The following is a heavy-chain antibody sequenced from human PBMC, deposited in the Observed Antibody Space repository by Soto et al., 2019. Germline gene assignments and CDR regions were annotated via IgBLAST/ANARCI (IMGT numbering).Heavy chain of an antibody. Sequence: QMQLLESGGGVVQPGKALRRSCAASGFAFNSHSMHWVRQAPGKGLEWLALMTSDGSSKFYADSVKGRCTISRDNSKNTLYLEMNSLRSEDTAVYYCARDRVIIYTGYELDLWGQGTLVTVSS. J-gene: IGHJ5*02. CDR3: ARDRVIIYTGYELDL. D-gene: IGHD3-9*01. CDR1: GFAFNSHS. CDR2: MTSDGSSK. V-gene: IGHV3-30-3*01.